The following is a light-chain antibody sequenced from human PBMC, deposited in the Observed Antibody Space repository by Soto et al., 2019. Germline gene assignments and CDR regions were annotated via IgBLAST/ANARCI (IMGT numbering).Light chain of an antibody. V-gene: IGKV1-5*03. Sequence: DIQMTQSPSTLSASVGDRVTITCRASQSIGSCLAWYQQKPGKAPKLLIYKASSLESGVPSRFSGSGSGTEFTLTIISLQHDEFVSYYCQQYGSYSPLTFGQGTKVEIK. CDR3: QQYGSYSPLT. CDR1: QSIGSC. CDR2: KAS. J-gene: IGKJ1*01.